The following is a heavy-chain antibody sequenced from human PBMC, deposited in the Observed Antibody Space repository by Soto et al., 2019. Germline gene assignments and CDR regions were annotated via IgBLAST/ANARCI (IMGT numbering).Heavy chain of an antibody. CDR3: ARDGVGATTLSWFDP. D-gene: IGHD1-26*01. CDR2: ISAYNGNT. V-gene: IGHV1-18*01. J-gene: IGHJ5*02. Sequence: ASVKVSCKASGYTFTSYGISWVRQAPGQGLEWMGWISAYNGNTNYAQKLQGRVTMTTDTSTSTAYMELRSLRSDDTAVYYCARDGVGATTLSWFDPWGQGTLVTVSS. CDR1: GYTFTSYG.